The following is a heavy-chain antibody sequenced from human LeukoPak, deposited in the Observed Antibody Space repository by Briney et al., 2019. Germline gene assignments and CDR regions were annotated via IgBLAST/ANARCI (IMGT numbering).Heavy chain of an antibody. V-gene: IGHV4-59*08. J-gene: IGHJ4*02. CDR3: ARLRDYGSGTFYNDY. D-gene: IGHD3-10*01. CDR2: IYYTGSP. CDR1: GDSLSNHY. Sequence: SETLSLTCSVSGDSLSNHYWTWMRQPPGKGLEWVGYIYYTGSPNYNPSLKSRVSISVDTSKNQFSLKLSSVTAADTAVYYCARLRDYGSGTFYNDYWGQGTLVTVSS.